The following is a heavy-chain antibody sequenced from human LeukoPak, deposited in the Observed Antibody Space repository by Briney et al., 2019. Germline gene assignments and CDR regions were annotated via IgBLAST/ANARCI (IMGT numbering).Heavy chain of an antibody. CDR1: GFSFSSHG. V-gene: IGHV3-21*06. Sequence: PGGSLRLSCAASGFSFSSHGMSWVRQAPGKGLEWVSGIIGGAGGTYYADSVKGRFTISRDNAENSLFLLMNSLRAEDTAVYYCARTPWYYDSSGYSGVDYWGQGALVTVSS. CDR3: ARTPWYYDSSGYSGVDY. J-gene: IGHJ4*02. D-gene: IGHD3-22*01. CDR2: IIGGAGGT.